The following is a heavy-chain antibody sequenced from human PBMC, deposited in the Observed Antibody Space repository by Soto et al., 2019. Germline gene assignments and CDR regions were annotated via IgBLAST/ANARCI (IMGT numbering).Heavy chain of an antibody. CDR2: IYYSGST. D-gene: IGHD6-13*01. V-gene: IGHV4-39*01. CDR1: GGSISSSSYY. J-gene: IGHJ6*03. CDR3: ARRGSSIAAAGTYYYYYMDV. Sequence: PSETLSLTCTVSGGSISSSSYYWGWIRQPPGKGLEWIGSIYYSGSTYYNPSLKSRVTISVDTSKNQFSLKLSSVTAADTAVYYCARRGSSIAAAGTYYYYYMDVWGKGTTVTVSS.